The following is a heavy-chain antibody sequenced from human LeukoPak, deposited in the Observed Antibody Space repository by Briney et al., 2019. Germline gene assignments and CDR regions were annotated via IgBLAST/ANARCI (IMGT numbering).Heavy chain of an antibody. CDR2: IYYSGST. CDR1: GGSISSYY. D-gene: IGHD3-9*01. V-gene: IGHV4-59*01. Sequence: SETLSLTCTVSGGSISSYYWSWIRPPPGKGLEWIGYIYYSGSTNYNPSLKSRVTRSVDTSKNQFSLKLSSVTAADTAVYYCARDRDYLTFDPWGQGTLVTVSS. J-gene: IGHJ5*02. CDR3: ARDRDYLTFDP.